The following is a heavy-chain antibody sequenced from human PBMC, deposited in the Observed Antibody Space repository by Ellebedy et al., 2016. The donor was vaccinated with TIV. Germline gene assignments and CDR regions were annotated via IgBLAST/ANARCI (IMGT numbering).Heavy chain of an antibody. J-gene: IGHJ3*02. CDR2: INPSSGST. CDR1: GYTFTSYY. Sequence: ASVKVSCXASGYTFTSYYLHWVRQAPGQGLEWMGLINPSSGSTSYAQKFQGRVTMTRDTSTTTVYMNLSSLRSEDTAVYYCARDRVTTYYYDSSGSEGAFDIWGQGTMVTASS. CDR3: ARDRVTTYYYDSSGSEGAFDI. V-gene: IGHV1-46*01. D-gene: IGHD3-22*01.